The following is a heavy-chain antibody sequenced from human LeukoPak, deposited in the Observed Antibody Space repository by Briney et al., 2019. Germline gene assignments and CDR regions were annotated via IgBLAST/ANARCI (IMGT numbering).Heavy chain of an antibody. CDR3: ARPRDRSGWYVGDFDY. D-gene: IGHD6-19*01. V-gene: IGHV5-51*01. Sequence: GESLKISCKGSGYSFTNYWIGWVRQMPGKGLEWMGIIYPGDSDTRYSPSFQGQVTISVDKSINTAYLQWSSLKGSDTAMYYCARPRDRSGWYVGDFDYWGQGSLVTVSS. CDR2: IYPGDSDT. J-gene: IGHJ4*02. CDR1: GYSFTNYW.